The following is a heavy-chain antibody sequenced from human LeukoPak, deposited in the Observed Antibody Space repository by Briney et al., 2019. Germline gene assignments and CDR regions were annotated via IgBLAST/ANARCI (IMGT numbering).Heavy chain of an antibody. V-gene: IGHV4-31*03. Sequence: SETLSLTCTVSGGSISSGGYYWSWTRQHPGKGLEWIGYIYYSGSTYYNPSLKSRVTISVDTSKNQFSLKLSSVTAADTAVYYCAREGLTSNWFDPWGQGTLVTVSS. J-gene: IGHJ5*02. CDR3: AREGLTSNWFDP. CDR1: GGSISSGGYY. CDR2: IYYSGST.